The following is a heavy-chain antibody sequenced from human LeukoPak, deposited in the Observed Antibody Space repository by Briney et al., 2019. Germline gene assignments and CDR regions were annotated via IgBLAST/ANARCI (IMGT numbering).Heavy chain of an antibody. Sequence: PSETLSLTCTVSGGSISSYYWSWIRQPPGKGLEWIGYIYYSGSTNYNPSLKSRVTISVDTSKNQFSLKLSSVTAADTAVYYCARGPRGTPVDYWGQGTLVTVSS. D-gene: IGHD3-16*01. CDR2: IYYSGST. J-gene: IGHJ4*02. V-gene: IGHV4-59*01. CDR3: ARGPRGTPVDY. CDR1: GGSISSYY.